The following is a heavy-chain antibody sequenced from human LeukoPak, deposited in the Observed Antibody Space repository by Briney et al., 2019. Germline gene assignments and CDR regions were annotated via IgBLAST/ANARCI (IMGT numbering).Heavy chain of an antibody. Sequence: GESLKTFSKGSGYTIITYWIIWVRQMPGKGLEWMGIIYPGDSDTRYSPSFQGQVTISAATSISTAYLQWSSLKASDTAMYYCARLGYCSSRSYYYGMSVWGEPWTATVSS. J-gene: IGHJ6*01. CDR2: IYPGDSDT. V-gene: IGHV5-51*01. CDR1: GYTIITYW. CDR3: ARLGYCSSRSYYYGMSV. D-gene: IGHD2-2*01.